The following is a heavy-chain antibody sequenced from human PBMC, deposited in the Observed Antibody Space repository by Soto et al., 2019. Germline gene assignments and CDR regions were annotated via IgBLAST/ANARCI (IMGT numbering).Heavy chain of an antibody. Sequence: SETLSLTCTVSGGSISSGDYYWSWIRQPPGKGLEWIGYIYYSGSTYYNPSLKSRVTISVDTSKNQFSLKLSSVTAADTAVYYCDSLSSGYYSRRTFDYWGQGTPVPVYS. CDR2: IYYSGST. CDR1: GGSISSGDYY. CDR3: DSLSSGYYSRRTFDY. J-gene: IGHJ4*02. D-gene: IGHD3-22*01. V-gene: IGHV4-30-4*01.